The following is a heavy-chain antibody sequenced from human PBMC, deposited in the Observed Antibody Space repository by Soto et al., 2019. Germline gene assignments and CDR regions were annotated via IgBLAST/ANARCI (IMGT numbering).Heavy chain of an antibody. CDR1: GFTFTNSA. CDR3: ASRVLEQCGSSNRYRLFEY. Sequence: ALRLTCARKGFTFTNSAYNGVRRTTGKGQEWVSTISGSGGSTYYADSVKGRFTISRDNSKNTLYLQMNSLRAEATALYYCASRVLEQCGSSNRYRLFEYRGQGTLVTVSS. V-gene: IGHV3-23*01. D-gene: IGHD2-2*01. CDR2: ISGSGGST. J-gene: IGHJ4*02.